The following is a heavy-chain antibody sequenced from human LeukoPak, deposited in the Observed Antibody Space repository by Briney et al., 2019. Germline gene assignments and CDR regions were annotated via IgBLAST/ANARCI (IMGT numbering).Heavy chain of an antibody. D-gene: IGHD3-10*01. V-gene: IGHV4-31*03. CDR1: GGSISSGGYY. CDR2: IYYSGST. J-gene: IGHJ4*02. Sequence: SETLSLTCTVSGGSISSGGYYWSWIRQHPGKGLEWIGYIYYSGSTYYNPSLKSRVTISVDTSKNQFSLKLSSVTAADTAVYYCARTAMVRGTTFDYWGQGTLVTVSS. CDR3: ARTAMVRGTTFDY.